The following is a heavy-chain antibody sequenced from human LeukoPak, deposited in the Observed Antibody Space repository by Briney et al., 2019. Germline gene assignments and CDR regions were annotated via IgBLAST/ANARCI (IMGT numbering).Heavy chain of an antibody. CDR2: IRYGGNNK. V-gene: IGHV3-30*02. CDR1: GFTFSSYG. J-gene: IGHJ4*02. CDR3: AKDSATMIVMIRRAPRGQLDY. D-gene: IGHD3-22*01. Sequence: GGSLRLSCAASGFTFSSYGMHWVRQAPGKGLEWVAFIRYGGNNKYSADSVKGRFTISRDNSKNTLYLQMNSLRAEDTAVYYCAKDSATMIVMIRRAPRGQLDYWGQGTLVTVSS.